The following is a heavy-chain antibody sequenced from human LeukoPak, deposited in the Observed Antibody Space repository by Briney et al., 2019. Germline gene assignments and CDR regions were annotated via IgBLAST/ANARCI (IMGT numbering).Heavy chain of an antibody. D-gene: IGHD3-16*01. CDR2: IIPIFGTA. J-gene: IGHJ5*02. Sequence: EASVKVSCKASGGTFSSYAISWVRQAPGQGLEWMGGIIPIFGTANYAQKFQGRVTITADKSTSTAYKELSSLRSEDTAVYYCARRGDWFDPWGQGTLVTVSS. CDR1: GGTFSSYA. V-gene: IGHV1-69*06. CDR3: ARRGDWFDP.